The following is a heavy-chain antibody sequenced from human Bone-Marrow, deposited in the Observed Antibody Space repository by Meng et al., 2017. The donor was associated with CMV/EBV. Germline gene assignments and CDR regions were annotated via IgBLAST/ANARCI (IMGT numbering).Heavy chain of an antibody. CDR2: INTDGMST. Sequence: GGSLRLSCAASGFTFSSYYMHWVRQPPGKGLVWVSRINTDGMSTTYADSVKGRFTISRDNAKNSLYLQMNSLRAEDTAVYYCAREVSSSSFWSPLYGMDVWGQGTTVTVSS. J-gene: IGHJ6*02. D-gene: IGHD6-6*01. CDR3: AREVSSSSFWSPLYGMDV. CDR1: GFTFSSYY. V-gene: IGHV3-74*01.